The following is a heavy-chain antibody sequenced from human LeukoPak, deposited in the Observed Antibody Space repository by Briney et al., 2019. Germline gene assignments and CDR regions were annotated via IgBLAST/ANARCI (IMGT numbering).Heavy chain of an antibody. J-gene: IGHJ4*02. D-gene: IGHD1-26*01. CDR3: ARVAHYYHLDQ. CDR1: GFTFSSYS. CDR2: ISSSSSYI. V-gene: IGHV3-21*01. Sequence: GGSLRLPCAASGFTFSSYSMNWVRQAPGKGLEWVSSISSSSSYIYYADSVKGRFTISRDNAKNSLYLQMKSLRAEDTAVYYCARVAHYYHLDQWGQGTLVTVSS.